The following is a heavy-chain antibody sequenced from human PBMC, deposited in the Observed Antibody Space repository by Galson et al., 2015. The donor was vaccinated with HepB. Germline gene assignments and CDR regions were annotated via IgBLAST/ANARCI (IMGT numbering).Heavy chain of an antibody. Sequence: SLRLSCAASGFTFSSYSMNWVRQAPGKGLEWVSSIRSSSSYIYYADSVKGRFTISRDNAQNSLYLQMNSLRAEDTAVYYCARDETTMARGVIHKWYSGYWGQGILVTVSS. V-gene: IGHV3-21*01. CDR2: IRSSSSYI. CDR1: GFTFSSYS. CDR3: ARDETTMARGVIHKWYSGY. J-gene: IGHJ4*02. D-gene: IGHD3-10*01.